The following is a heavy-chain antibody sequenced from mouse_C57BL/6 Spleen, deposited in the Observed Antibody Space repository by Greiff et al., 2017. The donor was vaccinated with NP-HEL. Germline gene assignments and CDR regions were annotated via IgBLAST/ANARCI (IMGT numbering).Heavy chain of an antibody. Sequence: QVQLQQSGAELVRPGASVTLSCKASGYTFTDYEMHWVKQTPVHGLEWIGAIDPETGGTAYNQKFKGKAILTADKSSSTAYMELRSLTSEDSAVYYCTRCPKFITTVVATDWYFDVWGTGTTVTVSS. V-gene: IGHV1-15*01. D-gene: IGHD1-1*01. CDR1: GYTFTDYE. CDR2: IDPETGGT. J-gene: IGHJ1*03. CDR3: TRCPKFITTVVATDWYFDV.